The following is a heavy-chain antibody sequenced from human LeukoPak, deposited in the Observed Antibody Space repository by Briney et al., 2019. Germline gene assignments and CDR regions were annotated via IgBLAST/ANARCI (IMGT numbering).Heavy chain of an antibody. J-gene: IGHJ4*02. CDR3: ARDVGAYDILIGYQWYYFDY. V-gene: IGHV3-21*01. Sequence: GGSLRLSCAASGFTFSSYSMNWVRQAPGKGLEWVSSISSSSSYIYYADSVKGRFTISRDNAKNSLYLQMNSLRAEDTAVYYCARDVGAYDILIGYQWYYFDYWGQGTLVTVSS. D-gene: IGHD3-9*01. CDR2: ISSSSSYI. CDR1: GFTFSSYS.